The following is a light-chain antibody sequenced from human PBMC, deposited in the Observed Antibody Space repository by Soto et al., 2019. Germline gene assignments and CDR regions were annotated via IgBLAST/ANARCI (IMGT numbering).Light chain of an antibody. CDR1: SYNVGKNL. CDR2: KNN. V-gene: IGLV1-47*01. Sequence: QSVLTQPPSASGTPGQRVTISCSGGSYNVGKNLVYWYQQRPGTAPKLIIFKNNQRPSGGPDRFSGSNSGSSASLAISGLRSEDEADYFCAAWDDSLSAWVFGGGTKVTVL. CDR3: AAWDDSLSAWV. J-gene: IGLJ3*02.